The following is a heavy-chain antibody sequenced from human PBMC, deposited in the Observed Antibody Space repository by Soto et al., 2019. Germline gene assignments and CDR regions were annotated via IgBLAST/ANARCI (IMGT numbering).Heavy chain of an antibody. Sequence: GGSLRLSCAASGFTFSSCSMNWVRQAPGKGLEWVSYISSSSSTIYYADSVKGRFTISRDNAKNSLYLQMNSLRDEDTAVYYCARGPLPAAIYYYYGMDVWGQGTTVTVSS. D-gene: IGHD2-2*01. CDR2: ISSSSSTI. V-gene: IGHV3-48*02. CDR1: GFTFSSCS. J-gene: IGHJ6*02. CDR3: ARGPLPAAIYYYYGMDV.